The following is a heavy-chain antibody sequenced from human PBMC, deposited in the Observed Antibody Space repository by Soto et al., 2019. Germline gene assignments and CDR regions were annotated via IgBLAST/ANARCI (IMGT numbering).Heavy chain of an antibody. Sequence: GGSLRLSCAASGFTFSSYAMSWVRQAPGKGLEWVSAISGSGGSTYYADSVKGRFTISRDNSKNKLYLQMNSLGAEDTAVYYCAKDLDITIFGVVTEHPIDYWGQVTLVTVSS. J-gene: IGHJ4*02. V-gene: IGHV3-23*01. CDR1: GFTFSSYA. CDR2: ISGSGGST. CDR3: AKDLDITIFGVVTEHPIDY. D-gene: IGHD3-3*01.